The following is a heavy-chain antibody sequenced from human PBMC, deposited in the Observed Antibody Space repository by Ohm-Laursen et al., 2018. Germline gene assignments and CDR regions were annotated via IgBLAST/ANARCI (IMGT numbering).Heavy chain of an antibody. J-gene: IGHJ4*02. V-gene: IGHV3-23*01. CDR2: ISGSGGST. D-gene: IGHD4-17*01. CDR1: GFTFDDYA. Sequence: SLRLSCSASGFTFDDYAMHWVRQAPGKGLEWVSAISGSGGSTYYADSVKGRFTISRDSSKNTLYLQMNSLRADDTAVYYCAKGLYGDYVPDYWGQGTLVTVSS. CDR3: AKGLYGDYVPDY.